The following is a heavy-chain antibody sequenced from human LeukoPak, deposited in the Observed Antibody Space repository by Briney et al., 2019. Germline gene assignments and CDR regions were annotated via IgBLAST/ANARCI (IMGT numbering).Heavy chain of an antibody. J-gene: IGHJ5*02. Sequence: SQTLSLTCAISGDSVSSNSAAWNWIRQSPPRGLEWQGRTYYRSKWYNDYAVSVKSRITINPDTSKNQFSLQLNSVTPEDTAVYYCARGVAAPNWFDPWGQGTLVTVSS. CDR2: TYYRSKWYN. V-gene: IGHV6-1*01. CDR1: GDSVSSNSAA. D-gene: IGHD6-13*01. CDR3: ARGVAAPNWFDP.